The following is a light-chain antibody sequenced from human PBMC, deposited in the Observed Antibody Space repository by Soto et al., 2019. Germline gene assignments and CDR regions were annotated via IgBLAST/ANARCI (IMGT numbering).Light chain of an antibody. CDR2: DVS. CDR1: SSVVGGYNY. CDR3: SSYTSSSSYV. V-gene: IGLV2-14*01. Sequence: QSALTQPASVSGSPGQSITISCTGTSSVVGGYNYVSWYQQHPGKAPKLMIYDVSNRPSGVSNRFSGSKSGNTASLTISGLQVEDEADYYCSSYTSSSSYVFGTGTKVTVL. J-gene: IGLJ1*01.